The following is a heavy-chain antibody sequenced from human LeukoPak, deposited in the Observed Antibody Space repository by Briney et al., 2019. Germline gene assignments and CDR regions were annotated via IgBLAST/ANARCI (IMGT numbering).Heavy chain of an antibody. Sequence: ASVRVSFKASGYTFTGSYMHWVRQAPGQGFEWIGWISPASGATKYAQNFQGRVTLTTDTSITTAYMELSRLTSDDTASYYCLNEHGGWGQGTPVTVSS. J-gene: IGHJ4*02. CDR1: GYTFTGSY. CDR3: LNEHGG. D-gene: IGHD1-1*01. V-gene: IGHV1-2*02. CDR2: ISPASGAT.